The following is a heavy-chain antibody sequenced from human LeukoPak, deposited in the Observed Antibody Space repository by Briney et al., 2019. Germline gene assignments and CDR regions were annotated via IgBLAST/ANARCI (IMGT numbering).Heavy chain of an antibody. J-gene: IGHJ4*02. CDR1: GGSISSHY. Sequence: SETLSLTCTVSGGSISSHYWSWIRQPPGKGLEWIGYIYYGGSTNYNPSLKSRVTISVDTSKNQFSLKLSSVTAADTAVYYCARGRAYGYWGQGTLVTVSS. D-gene: IGHD2-21*01. V-gene: IGHV4-59*11. CDR2: IYYGGST. CDR3: ARGRAYGY.